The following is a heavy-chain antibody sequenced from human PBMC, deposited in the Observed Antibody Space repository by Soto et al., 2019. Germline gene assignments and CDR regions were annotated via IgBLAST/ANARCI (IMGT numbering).Heavy chain of an antibody. D-gene: IGHD1-20*01. Sequence: QVQLVQSGAEVKKPGASVKVSCTASGYTFTTYAIHRVRQAPGQRLEWMGWVNAGNGNTKYSQKLQGRVTITRDTYASTAYMELSRLRSEDTAVYYCARDVGYNCNRSDYWGQGTLVTVSS. V-gene: IGHV1-3*01. CDR1: GYTFTTYA. J-gene: IGHJ4*02. CDR3: ARDVGYNCNRSDY. CDR2: VNAGNGNT.